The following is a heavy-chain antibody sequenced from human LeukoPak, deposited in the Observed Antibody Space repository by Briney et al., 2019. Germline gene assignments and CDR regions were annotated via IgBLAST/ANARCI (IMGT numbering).Heavy chain of an antibody. CDR1: GFTFSDYY. CDR2: ISSSSSYT. J-gene: IGHJ4*02. Sequence: GGSLRLSCAASGFTFSDYYMSWIRQAPGNGLEWVSYISSSSSYTNYADSVKGRFTISRDNSKNTLYLQMNSLRAEDTAVYYCAKSAGIAAAGTFDYWGQGTLVTVSS. D-gene: IGHD6-13*01. V-gene: IGHV3-11*03. CDR3: AKSAGIAAAGTFDY.